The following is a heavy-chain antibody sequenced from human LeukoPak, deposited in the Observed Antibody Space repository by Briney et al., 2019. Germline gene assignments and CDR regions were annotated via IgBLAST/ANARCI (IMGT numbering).Heavy chain of an antibody. CDR1: GYTFTSYA. D-gene: IGHD2-15*01. J-gene: IGHJ6*02. V-gene: IGHV1-3*01. CDR3: ARGPNQVNLLGYCSGGSCYYYHGMDV. Sequence: ASVKVSCKASGYTFTSYAMHWVRQAPGQRLEWMGWINAGNGNTKYSQKFQGRVTITADESTSTAYMELSSLRSEDTAVYYCARGPNQVNLLGYCSGGSCYYYHGMDVWGQGTTVTVSS. CDR2: INAGNGNT.